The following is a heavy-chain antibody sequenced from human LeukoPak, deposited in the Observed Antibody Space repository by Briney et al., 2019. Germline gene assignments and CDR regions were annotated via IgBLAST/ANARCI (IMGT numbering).Heavy chain of an antibody. CDR1: GFTFSSYS. CDR2: ISSSSSTI. CDR3: ARDLFRDYGDYYNWFDP. V-gene: IGHV3-48*01. D-gene: IGHD4-17*01. Sequence: PGGSLRLSCAASGFTFSSYSMNWVRQAPGKGLEWVSYISSSSSTIYYADSVKGRFTISRDNAKNSLYLQMNSLRAEDTAVYYCARDLFRDYGDYYNWFDPWGQGTLVTASS. J-gene: IGHJ5*02.